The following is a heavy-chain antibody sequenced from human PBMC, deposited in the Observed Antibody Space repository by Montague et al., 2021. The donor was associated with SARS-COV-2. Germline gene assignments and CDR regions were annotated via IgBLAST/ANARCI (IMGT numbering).Heavy chain of an antibody. Sequence: SETLSLTCTVSGDSITNNYYWGWIRQPPGKGLEWIGAIYHSGTTYYNPSLKSRVTISLDTSNNQFSLKLTSVSAADTAVYYCARRPIVASNRAFDYWGQGTLVTVSS. V-gene: IGHV4-38-2*02. CDR3: ARRPIVASNRAFDY. J-gene: IGHJ4*02. CDR1: GDSITNNYY. D-gene: IGHD2-21*01. CDR2: IYHSGTT.